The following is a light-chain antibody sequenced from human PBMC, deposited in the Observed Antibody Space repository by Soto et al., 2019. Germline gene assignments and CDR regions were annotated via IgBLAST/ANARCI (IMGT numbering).Light chain of an antibody. CDR1: QSVLYSSNNKNY. V-gene: IGKV4-1*01. CDR3: QHYYVTSPL. J-gene: IGKJ1*01. Sequence: DIVMTQSPDSLAVSLGERATINCKSSQSVLYSSNNKNYLAWYQQKPGQPPKLLIYWASTRESGVPDRFSGSGSGTDFTLTISSLQAEDVAVYYCQHYYVTSPLFGQGTKVEIK. CDR2: WAS.